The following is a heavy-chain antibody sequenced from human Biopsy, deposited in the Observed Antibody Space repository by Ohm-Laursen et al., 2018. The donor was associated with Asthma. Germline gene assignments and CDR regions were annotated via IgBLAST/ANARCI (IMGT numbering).Heavy chain of an antibody. D-gene: IGHD1-1*01. Sequence: SLRLSCAASGFSFSNFAIHWVRQAPGKGLEWVGVISKDASTQDYADSVKCRFTMARDNSKNTLDLQMNSLREEDTAVYYCVRDGTDDAFDIWGQGTVVSVSS. CDR3: VRDGTDDAFDI. CDR2: ISKDASTQ. J-gene: IGHJ3*02. V-gene: IGHV3-30*01. CDR1: GFSFSNFA.